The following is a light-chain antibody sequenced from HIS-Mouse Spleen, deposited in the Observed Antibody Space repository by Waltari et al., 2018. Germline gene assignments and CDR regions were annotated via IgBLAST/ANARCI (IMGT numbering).Light chain of an antibody. V-gene: IGLV3-21*03. CDR3: QVWDISSDHVV. J-gene: IGLJ2*01. Sequence: SYVLTQPPSVSVAPGKTARITCGGNNIGSKSVHWYQQKPGQAPVLVVYDDSDRPSGITERFSGSNSGNTATLTISRVEAGDEADYYCQVWDISSDHVVFGGGTKLTVL. CDR1: NIGSKS. CDR2: DDS.